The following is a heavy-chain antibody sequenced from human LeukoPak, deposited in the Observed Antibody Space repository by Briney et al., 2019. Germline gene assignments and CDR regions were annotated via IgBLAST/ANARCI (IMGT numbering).Heavy chain of an antibody. CDR2: ISSSSSTI. D-gene: IGHD3-16*02. J-gene: IGHJ4*02. CDR3: ARLAPMITFGGVISKGYYFDY. V-gene: IGHV3-48*02. Sequence: GGSLRLSCAASGFTFSNYEMNWVRQAPGKGLEWVSYISSSSSTIYYADSVKGRFTISRDNAKNSLYLQMNSLRDEDTAVYYCARLAPMITFGGVISKGYYFDYWGQGTLVTVSS. CDR1: GFTFSNYE.